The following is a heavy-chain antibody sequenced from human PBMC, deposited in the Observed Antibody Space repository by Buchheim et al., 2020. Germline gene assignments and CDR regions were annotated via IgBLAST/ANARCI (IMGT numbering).Heavy chain of an antibody. CDR3: ARAGGSLNWFDP. CDR1: RFTFSSFA. Sequence: EVQLLESGGSLVQPGGSLRLSCAASRFTFSSFAMSWVRQAPGKGLEVVSGINSDGSSTSYADSVKGRFTIARYNAKNTLYVQMNSLRAEDTAVYYCARAGGSLNWFDPWGQGTL. J-gene: IGHJ5*02. CDR2: INSDGSST. D-gene: IGHD3-16*01. V-gene: IGHV3-74*02.